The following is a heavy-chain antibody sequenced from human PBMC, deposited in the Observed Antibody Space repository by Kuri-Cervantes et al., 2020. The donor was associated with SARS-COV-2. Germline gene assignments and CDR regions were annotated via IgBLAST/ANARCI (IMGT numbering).Heavy chain of an antibody. J-gene: IGHJ3*02. CDR1: GDSVSSNSAA. CDR2: TYYRSRWYD. Sequence: SETLSLTCAISGDSVSSNSAAWNWIRQSPSRGLEWLGRTYYRSRWYDDYAVSVKSRITINPETSKNQFSLLLNSVTPEDTAVYYCARGDAFDIWGQGTMVTVSS. V-gene: IGHV6-1*01. CDR3: ARGDAFDI.